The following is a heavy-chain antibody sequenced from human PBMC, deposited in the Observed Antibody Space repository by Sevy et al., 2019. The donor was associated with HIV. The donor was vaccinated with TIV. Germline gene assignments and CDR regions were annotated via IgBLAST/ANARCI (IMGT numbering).Heavy chain of an antibody. D-gene: IGHD1-26*01. CDR3: AREGVGATTDAFDI. J-gene: IGHJ3*02. V-gene: IGHV3-30-3*01. Sequence: GGCLRLSCAASGFTFSSYAMHWVRQAPGKGLEWVAVISYDGSNKYYADSVKGRFTISRDNSKNTLYLQMNSLRAEDTATYYCAREGVGATTDAFDIWGQGTMVTVSS. CDR2: ISYDGSNK. CDR1: GFTFSSYA.